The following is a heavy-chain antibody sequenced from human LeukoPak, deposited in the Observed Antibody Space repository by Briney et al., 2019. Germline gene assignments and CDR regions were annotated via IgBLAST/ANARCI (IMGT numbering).Heavy chain of an antibody. CDR3: ARDTIATRRMDV. CDR1: GGSISSGGYS. V-gene: IGHV4-30-2*01. D-gene: IGHD6-6*01. J-gene: IGHJ6*04. CDR2: IYHSGST. Sequence: PSETLSLTCAVSGGSISSGGYSWSWIRQPPGKGLEWIGYIYHSGSTYYNPSLKSRVTISVDRSKNQFSLKLSSVTAADTAVYYCARDTIATRRMDVWGKGITVTVSS.